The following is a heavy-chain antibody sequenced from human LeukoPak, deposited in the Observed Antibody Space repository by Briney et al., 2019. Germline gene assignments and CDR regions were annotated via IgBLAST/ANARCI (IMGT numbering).Heavy chain of an antibody. D-gene: IGHD2-2*01. CDR1: GGTFSSYA. CDR3: ARAMRYQYAFDI. CDR2: IIPIFGTT. V-gene: IGHV1-69*01. J-gene: IGHJ3*02. Sequence: EASVKVSCKASGGTFSSYAMSWVRQAPGQGLEWMGGIIPIFGTTNYAQKFQGRVTITADESTSTAYMELSSLRSEDTAVYYCARAMRYQYAFDIWGQGTMVTVSS.